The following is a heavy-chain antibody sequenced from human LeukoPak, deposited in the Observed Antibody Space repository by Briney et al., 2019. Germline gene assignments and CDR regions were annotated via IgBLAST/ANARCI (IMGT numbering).Heavy chain of an antibody. V-gene: IGHV3-21*01. J-gene: IGHJ5*02. CDR2: ISSSSRYI. D-gene: IGHD6-19*01. Sequence: GGSLRLSCAASGFTFSSYNMNWVRQAPGKGLEWVSSISSSSRYIYYADSVKGRFTISRDNAKNSLYLQMNSLRAEDTAVYYCAREVTYTSGWYDHWGQGTLVTVSS. CDR1: GFTFSSYN. CDR3: AREVTYTSGWYDH.